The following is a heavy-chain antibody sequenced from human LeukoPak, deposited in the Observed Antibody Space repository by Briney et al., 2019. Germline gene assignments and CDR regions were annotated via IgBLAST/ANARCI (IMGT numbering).Heavy chain of an antibody. D-gene: IGHD5-24*01. V-gene: IGHV3-9*01. Sequence: GGSLRLSCAASGFTFDDYAMHWVRHAPGKGLEWVSGISWNSGSIGYADSVKGRFTISRDNAKNSLYLQMNSLRAEDTALYYCAKISRDGYNSLDYWGQGTLVTVSS. CDR2: ISWNSGSI. CDR1: GFTFDDYA. CDR3: AKISRDGYNSLDY. J-gene: IGHJ4*02.